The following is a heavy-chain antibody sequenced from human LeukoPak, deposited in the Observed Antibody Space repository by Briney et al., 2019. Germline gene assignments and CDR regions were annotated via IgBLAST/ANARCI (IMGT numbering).Heavy chain of an antibody. D-gene: IGHD6-19*01. CDR1: GFTFSSYG. CDR3: ARGMSEGSGYHDY. Sequence: GGSLRLSCVPSGFTFSSYGMHWVRQTPGKGLEWVAVIWYDGSRKYYADSVKGRFTISRDNSKNTLFLQMNTLRTEDTAVYYCARGMSEGSGYHDYWGQGTLVTVSS. CDR2: IWYDGSRK. J-gene: IGHJ4*02. V-gene: IGHV3-33*01.